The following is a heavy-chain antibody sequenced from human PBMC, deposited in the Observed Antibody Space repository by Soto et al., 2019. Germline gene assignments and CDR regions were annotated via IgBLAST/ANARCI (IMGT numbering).Heavy chain of an antibody. V-gene: IGHV4-59*12. CDR1: GRSITSYY. D-gene: IGHD3-22*01. CDR3: ARTYDSNGYANEFDS. Sequence: SETLSLTCSVSGRSITSYYWSWVRQPPGKGLEWIGYIYDNGITSQNPSLKSRVTMSADTSQNHFSLKLTSVTGADTAVYYCARTYDSNGYANEFDSWGQGILVTVSS. CDR2: IYDNGIT. J-gene: IGHJ4*02.